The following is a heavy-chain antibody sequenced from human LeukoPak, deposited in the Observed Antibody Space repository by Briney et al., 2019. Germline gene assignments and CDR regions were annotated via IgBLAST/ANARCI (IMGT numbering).Heavy chain of an antibody. D-gene: IGHD6-6*01. V-gene: IGHV4-30-2*01. CDR2: IYHSGST. Sequence: SQTLSLTCAVSGGSISSGGSSWSWIRQPPGKGLEWIGYIYHSGSTYYNPSLKSRVTISVDRSKNRFSLKLSSVTAADTAVYYCARGSSKHYYYYGMDVWGQGTTVTVSS. CDR1: GGSISSGGSS. J-gene: IGHJ6*02. CDR3: ARGSSKHYYYYGMDV.